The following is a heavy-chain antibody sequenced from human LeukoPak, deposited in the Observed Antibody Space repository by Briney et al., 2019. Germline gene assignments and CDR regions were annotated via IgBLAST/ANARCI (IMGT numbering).Heavy chain of an antibody. CDR1: GGSFSGYY. CDR2: INHSGST. V-gene: IGHV4-34*01. CDR3: AGRSSGYFLFDY. J-gene: IGHJ4*02. Sequence: PSETLSLTCAVYGGSFSGYYWSWIRQPPGKGLEWIGEINHSGSTNYNPSLKSRVTISVDTSENQFSLKLSSVTAADTAMYYCAGRSSGYFLFDYWGQGTLVTVSS. D-gene: IGHD3-22*01.